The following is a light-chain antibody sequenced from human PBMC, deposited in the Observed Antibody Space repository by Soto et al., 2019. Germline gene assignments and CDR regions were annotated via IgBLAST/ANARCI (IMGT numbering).Light chain of an antibody. J-gene: IGLJ1*01. Sequence: QSVLTQPPSASGSPGQSVTISCTGTSSDIGAYIYVSWYQHHPGKAPKLLIYEVTNRHSGVSNRFSGSKSGNTASLTISGLQAEDEADYYCSSYTSSTDYVFGTGTKVTVL. V-gene: IGLV2-14*01. CDR1: SSDIGAYIY. CDR2: EVT. CDR3: SSYTSSTDYV.